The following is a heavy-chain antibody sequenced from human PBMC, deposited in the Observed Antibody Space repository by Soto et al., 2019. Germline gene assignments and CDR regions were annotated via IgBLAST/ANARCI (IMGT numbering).Heavy chain of an antibody. CDR3: ATSYDSGFDP. CDR1: GYPFSKYG. D-gene: IGHD5-12*01. Sequence: QLQLVQSGGEVKKPGASVRVSCEAYGYPFSKYGISWIRQAPGQGLEWMGWIKPDNGNTDYAQKFQGRVTMTTDTSSNTAYMELRSLRSDDTPVYYCATSYDSGFDPWGQGTLVSVSS. J-gene: IGHJ5*02. V-gene: IGHV1-18*04. CDR2: IKPDNGNT.